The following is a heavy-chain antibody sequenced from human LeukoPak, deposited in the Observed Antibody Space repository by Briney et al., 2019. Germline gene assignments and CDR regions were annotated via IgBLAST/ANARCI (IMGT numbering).Heavy chain of an antibody. Sequence: GGSLRLSCAASGFTFSSYWMSWVRQAPGKGLEWVANIKQDGSEKYYVDSVKGRFTISRDNAKNSLYLQMNSLRAEDTAVYYCARDVTAIGESPLSCFDYWGQGTLVTVSS. CDR1: GFTFSSYW. CDR2: IKQDGSEK. J-gene: IGHJ4*02. V-gene: IGHV3-7*01. D-gene: IGHD3-10*01. CDR3: ARDVTAIGESPLSCFDY.